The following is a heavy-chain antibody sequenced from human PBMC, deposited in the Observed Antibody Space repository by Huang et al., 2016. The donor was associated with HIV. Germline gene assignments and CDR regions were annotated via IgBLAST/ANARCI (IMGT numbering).Heavy chain of an antibody. CDR2: ISYEGSNK. D-gene: IGHD3-9*01. CDR1: GFTFSNFG. Sequence: QVQLVESGGGVVQPGRSLRLSCAASGFTFSNFGLHWVRPAPGKGLELRAFISYEGSNKYNADSVKGRFTISRDNSKNTLHLQMNSLRAEDTAVYYCAKEFDILTGYYPSGSDYWGQGTLVTVSS. V-gene: IGHV3-30*18. J-gene: IGHJ4*02. CDR3: AKEFDILTGYYPSGSDY.